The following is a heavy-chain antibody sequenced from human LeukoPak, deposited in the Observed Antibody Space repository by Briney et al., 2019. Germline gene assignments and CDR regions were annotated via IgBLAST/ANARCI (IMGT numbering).Heavy chain of an antibody. CDR2: IYTSGST. V-gene: IGHV4-38-2*02. CDR1: GYSISSGYY. D-gene: IGHD2-2*01. Sequence: SETLSLTCTVSGYSISSGYYWGWIRQPPGKGLEWIGRIYTSGSTNYNPSLKSRVTISVDTSKNQFSLKLSSVTAADTAVYYCARASYYCSSTSCYAFDIWGQGTMVTVSS. J-gene: IGHJ3*02. CDR3: ARASYYCSSTSCYAFDI.